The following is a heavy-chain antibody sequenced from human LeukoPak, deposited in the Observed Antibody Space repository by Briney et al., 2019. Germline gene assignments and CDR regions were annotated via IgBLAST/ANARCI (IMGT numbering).Heavy chain of an antibody. V-gene: IGHV5-51*01. CDR2: IYPGDCDT. J-gene: IGHJ5*02. D-gene: IGHD2-15*01. CDR3: ARTKIYCSGGSCYRNWFDP. Sequence: LEXXWKGSGYSFTSYWIGWGRPMPGKGLGWMGIIYPGDCDTRYSPSFQGQVTISADKSISTAYLQWSSLKASDTAMYYCARTKIYCSGGSCYRNWFDPWGQGTLVTVSS. CDR1: GYSFTSYW.